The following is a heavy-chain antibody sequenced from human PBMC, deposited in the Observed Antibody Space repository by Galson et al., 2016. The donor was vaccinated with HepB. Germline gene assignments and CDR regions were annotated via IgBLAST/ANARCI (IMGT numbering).Heavy chain of an antibody. J-gene: IGHJ4*02. CDR2: ISFDGTEK. D-gene: IGHD6-19*01. V-gene: IGHV3-30*04. CDR3: ARVRGSGWCLDY. CDR1: GFTFSDNA. Sequence: SLRLSCADSGFTFSDNAMHWVRQAPGKGLEWVALISFDGTEKYYADSVRGRFTISRDNSKNTLYLQMNSLRDEDTAMYYCARVRGSGWCLDYWGQGTLVTVSS.